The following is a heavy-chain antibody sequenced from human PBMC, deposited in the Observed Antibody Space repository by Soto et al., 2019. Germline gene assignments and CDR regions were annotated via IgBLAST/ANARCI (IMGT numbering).Heavy chain of an antibody. CDR3: YYYDSSGYQSGRVY. V-gene: IGHV3-15*07. CDR1: GFTFSNAW. CDR2: IKSKTDGGTT. J-gene: IGHJ4*02. Sequence: GGSLRLSCAASGFTFSNAWMNWVRQAPGKGLEWVGRIKSKTDGGTTDYAAPVKGRFTISRDDSKNTLYLQMNSLKTEDTAVYYCYYYDSSGYQSGRVYWGQGTLVTVSS. D-gene: IGHD3-22*01.